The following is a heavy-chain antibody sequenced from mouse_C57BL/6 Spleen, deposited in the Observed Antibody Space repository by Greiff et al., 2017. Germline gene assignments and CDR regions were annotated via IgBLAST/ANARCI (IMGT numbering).Heavy chain of an antibody. CDR2: IHPNSGST. Sequence: VQLQQPGAELVKPGASVKLSCKASGYTFTSYWMHWVKQRPGQGLEWIGMIHPNSGSTNYNEKFKSKATLTVDKSSSTAYMQLSSLTSEDSAVYYCARTTTVGYAMEYWGQGTSVTVSS. V-gene: IGHV1-64*01. D-gene: IGHD1-1*01. CDR1: GYTFTSYW. J-gene: IGHJ4*01. CDR3: ARTTTVGYAMEY.